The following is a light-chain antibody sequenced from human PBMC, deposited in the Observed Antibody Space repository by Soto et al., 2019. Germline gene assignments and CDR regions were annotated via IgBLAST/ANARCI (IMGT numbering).Light chain of an antibody. V-gene: IGKV3D-20*02. J-gene: IGKJ5*01. CDR1: QSVSGSY. CDR2: GAS. CDR3: QQRSNWPPIT. Sequence: ENVLTQSPGTLSLSPGERATLSCRASQSVSGSYLAWYQQKPGQAPRLLIYGASSRATGIPDRFSGNGSGTDFTLTISSLEPEDFAVYYCQQRSNWPPITFGQGTRL.